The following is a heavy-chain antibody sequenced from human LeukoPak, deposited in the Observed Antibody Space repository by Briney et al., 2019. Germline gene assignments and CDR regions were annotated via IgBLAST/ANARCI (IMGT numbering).Heavy chain of an antibody. CDR3: ASRTYYYDSSGYYRDY. Sequence: PSETLSLTCAVYGGSFSGYYWSWIRQPPGKGLEWIGEINHSGSTNYNPSLKSRVTISVDTSQNQFSLKLSSVTAADTAVYYCASRTYYYDSSGYYRDYWGQGTLVTVSS. CDR2: INHSGST. CDR1: GGSFSGYY. D-gene: IGHD3-22*01. V-gene: IGHV4-34*01. J-gene: IGHJ4*02.